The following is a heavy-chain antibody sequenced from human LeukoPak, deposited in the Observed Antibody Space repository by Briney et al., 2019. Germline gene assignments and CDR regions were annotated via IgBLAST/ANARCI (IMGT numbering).Heavy chain of an antibody. CDR3: AKTLSSSYNFDY. Sequence: QSGGSLRLSCAASGFTFSSYGMHWVRQAPGKGLEWVAFIRYDGSNKYYADSVKGRFTISRDNSKNTLYLQMNSLRAEDTAVYYCAKTLSSSYNFDYWGQGTLVTVSS. CDR1: GFTFSSYG. CDR2: IRYDGSNK. V-gene: IGHV3-30*02. J-gene: IGHJ4*02. D-gene: IGHD6-6*01.